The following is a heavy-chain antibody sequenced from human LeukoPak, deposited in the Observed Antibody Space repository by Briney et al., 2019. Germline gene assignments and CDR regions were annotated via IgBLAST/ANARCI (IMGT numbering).Heavy chain of an antibody. CDR3: ARAPSGWNFDC. CDR2: IYSGGAT. CDR1: GITVASSY. Sequence: PGGSLRLSCAASGITVASSYMSWVRQAPGKGLEWVSAIYSGGATYYADSAKGRFTISRDNSKNTLYLQMNNLRVEDTAVYYCARAPSGWNFDCWGQGALATVST. V-gene: IGHV3-66*01. J-gene: IGHJ4*02. D-gene: IGHD6-19*01.